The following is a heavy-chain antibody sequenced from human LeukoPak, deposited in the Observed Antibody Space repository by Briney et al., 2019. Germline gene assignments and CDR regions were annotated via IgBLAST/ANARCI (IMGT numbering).Heavy chain of an antibody. D-gene: IGHD2-15*01. CDR3: ARGSYRSGGSCFDY. J-gene: IGHJ4*02. CDR1: GFTFSSYS. Sequence: KTGGSLRLSCAASGFTFSSYSMNWVRQAPGKGLEWVSSISSSSSYIYYADSVKGRFTISRDNAKNSLYLQMNSLRAEDTAVYYCARGSYRSGGSCFDYWGQGTLVTVSS. CDR2: ISSSSSYI. V-gene: IGHV3-21*01.